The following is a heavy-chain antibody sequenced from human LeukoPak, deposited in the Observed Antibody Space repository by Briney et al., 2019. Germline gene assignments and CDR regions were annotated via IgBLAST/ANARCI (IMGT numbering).Heavy chain of an antibody. CDR2: ISGDGGST. CDR1: GFTFDDYA. V-gene: IGHV3-43*02. D-gene: IGHD3-22*01. Sequence: PGGSLRLFCAASGFTFDDYAMHWVRQAPGKGLEWVSLISGDGGSTYYAVPEKGRFTISRDNSKNSLYLQMNSLRTEDTALYHCAKDRSVYYYDSSGWPVDYWGQGTLVTVSS. CDR3: AKDRSVYYYDSSGWPVDY. J-gene: IGHJ4*02.